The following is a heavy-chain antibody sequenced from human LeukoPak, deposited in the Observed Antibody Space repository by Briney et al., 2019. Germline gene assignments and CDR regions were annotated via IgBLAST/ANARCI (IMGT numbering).Heavy chain of an antibody. CDR2: ISINTDT. D-gene: IGHD1-26*01. V-gene: IGHV3-53*01. J-gene: IGHJ4*02. Sequence: GSLRLSCAASGIAVIGNYMSWVRQPPGKGLEWVSFISINTDTFYADSVRGRFTISRESSKNTLFLQMNSLRDEDSAVYYCAIAQSWDELFDSWGQGTLVTDS. CDR1: GIAVIGNY. CDR3: AIAQSWDELFDS.